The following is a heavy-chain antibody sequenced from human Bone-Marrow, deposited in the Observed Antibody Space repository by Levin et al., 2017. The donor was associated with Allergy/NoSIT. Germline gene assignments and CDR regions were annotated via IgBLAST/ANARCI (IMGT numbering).Heavy chain of an antibody. V-gene: IGHV3-15*01. CDR3: TTEGYNGYLDAFDF. J-gene: IGHJ3*01. D-gene: IGHD5-12*01. Sequence: RGESLKISCAASGFTFSNAWMSWVRQAPGKGLEWVGRIKSSTDGGTTDSAAPVKGRFTISRDDSKNTLFLQMSGLKTGDTGVYYCTTEGYNGYLDAFDFWGQGTMVTVSS. CDR1: GFTFSNAW. CDR2: IKSSTDGGTT.